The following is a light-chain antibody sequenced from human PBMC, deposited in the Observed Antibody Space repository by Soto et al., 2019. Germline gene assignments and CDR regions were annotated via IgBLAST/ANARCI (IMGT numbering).Light chain of an antibody. V-gene: IGKV1-5*01. CDR3: QQYNSYSQGT. CDR2: DAS. Sequence: DIQMTQSPSTLSASVGDRVTITCRASQSIRSWLAWYQQKAGKAPKLLIYDASILETGVPSRFSGSGSGTEFTLTISCLQPDDFATYYCQQYNSYSQGTFGQGTKVEIK. CDR1: QSIRSW. J-gene: IGKJ1*01.